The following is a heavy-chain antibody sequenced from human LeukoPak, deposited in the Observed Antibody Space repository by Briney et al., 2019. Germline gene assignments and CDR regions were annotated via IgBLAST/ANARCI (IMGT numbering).Heavy chain of an antibody. CDR3: AKGIWSGYRRYFDY. Sequence: GGSLRLSCAASGFTFSSYAMSWVRQAPGKGLKWVSAISASGGITYYADSVKGRFTISRDNSKNTLYLQMNSLRAEDTAVYYCAKGIWSGYRRYFDYWGQGTLVTVSS. CDR1: GFTFSSYA. D-gene: IGHD3-3*01. J-gene: IGHJ4*02. V-gene: IGHV3-23*01. CDR2: ISASGGIT.